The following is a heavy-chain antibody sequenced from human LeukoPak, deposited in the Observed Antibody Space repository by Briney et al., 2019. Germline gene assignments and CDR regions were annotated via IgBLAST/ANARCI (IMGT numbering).Heavy chain of an antibody. V-gene: IGHV3-30*18. J-gene: IGHJ6*02. CDR1: GFTFSSYG. CDR2: ISYDGSNK. CDR3: AKSLERGSGHLLDYYGMDV. Sequence: GSLRLSCAASGFTFSSYGMHWVRQAPGKGLEWVAVISYDGSNKYYADSVKGRFTISRDNSKNTLYLQMNSLRAEDTAVYYCAKSLERGSGHLLDYYGMDVWGQGTTVTVSS. D-gene: IGHD3-10*01.